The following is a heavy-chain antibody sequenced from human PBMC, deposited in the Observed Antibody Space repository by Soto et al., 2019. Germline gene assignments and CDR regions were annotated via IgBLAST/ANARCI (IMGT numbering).Heavy chain of an antibody. CDR2: ISNDGRRK. CDR1: GFILSTNT. CDR3: ARVATAMTYDL. D-gene: IGHD2-21*02. Sequence: XGSLRLSIAASGFILSTNTRHWVRQVPGKGLEWVASISNDGRRKYYADFVKGRFTISRDTANNILYLEMNSLRAEDTSLYYCARVATAMTYDLCGQRTQVTVSS. J-gene: IGHJ4*02. V-gene: IGHV3-30*04.